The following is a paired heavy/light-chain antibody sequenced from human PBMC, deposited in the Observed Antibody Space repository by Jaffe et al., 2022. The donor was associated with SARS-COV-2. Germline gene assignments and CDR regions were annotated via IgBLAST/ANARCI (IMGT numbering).Heavy chain of an antibody. J-gene: IGHJ4*02. CDR1: GFTFSSFD. V-gene: IGHV3-30*04. CDR3: ARGLEGGWDFDY. CDR2: ISFHASNK. Sequence: QVQLVESGGGVVQPGRSLRLSCAASGFTFSSFDMHWVRQAPGRGLEWVAFISFHASNKSYADSVKGRFTISRDNSKDTLDLQMNSLRPEDTALYYCARGLEGGWDFDYWGQGTLVTVSS. D-gene: IGHD6-19*01.
Light chain of an antibody. V-gene: IGKV2-28*01. CDR3: MQALQTPVT. CDR2: LGS. J-gene: IGKJ3*01. CDR1: QSLLHNNEYNY. Sequence: DIVMTQSPLSLPVTPGEPASISCRSSQSLLHNNEYNYLNWYLQKPGQSPQLLIYLGSSRASGVPDRFSGSGSGTDFTLRISRVEAEDVGVYYCMQALQTPVTFGPGTKVDIK.